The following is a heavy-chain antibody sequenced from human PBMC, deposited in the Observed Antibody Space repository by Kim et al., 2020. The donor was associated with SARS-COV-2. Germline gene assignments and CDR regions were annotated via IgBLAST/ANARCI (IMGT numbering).Heavy chain of an antibody. D-gene: IGHD1-26*01. V-gene: IGHV3-21*01. J-gene: IGHJ4*02. CDR3: ARDDAGNHSGSSDY. CDR1: GFTFSSYS. CDR2: ISSSSSYI. Sequence: GGSLRLSCAASGFTFSSYSMNWVRQAPGKGLEWVSSISSSSSYIYYADSVKGRFTISRDNAKNSLYLQMNSLRAEDTAVYYCARDDAGNHSGSSDYWGQGTLVTVSS.